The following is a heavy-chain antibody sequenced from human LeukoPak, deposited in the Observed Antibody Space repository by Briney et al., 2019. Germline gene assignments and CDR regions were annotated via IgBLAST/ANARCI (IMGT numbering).Heavy chain of an antibody. CDR2: ISGRGGST. Sequence: GGTLRLSCAASGFTFSSFGMTWVRQAPGKGLEWVSAISGRGGSTYYADSVKGRFTISRDNSKNTLYLQMNSLRAEDTAVYYCANLIAVAGACYWGQGTLVTVSS. J-gene: IGHJ4*02. V-gene: IGHV3-23*01. CDR3: ANLIAVAGACY. CDR1: GFTFSSFG. D-gene: IGHD6-19*01.